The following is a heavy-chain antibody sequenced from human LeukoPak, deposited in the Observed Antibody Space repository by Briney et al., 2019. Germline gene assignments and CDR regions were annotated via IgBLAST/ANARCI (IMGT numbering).Heavy chain of an antibody. D-gene: IGHD3-10*01. CDR2: ISSSSSYI. CDR1: GFTFSSYS. Sequence: PGGSLRLSCAASGFTFSSYSMNWVRQAPGKGLEWVSSISSSSSYIYYADSVKGRFTISRDNSKNTLYLQMNSLRAEDTAVYYCAKDRAYGSGSRLFDYWGQGTLVTVSS. CDR3: AKDRAYGSGSRLFDY. J-gene: IGHJ4*02. V-gene: IGHV3-21*04.